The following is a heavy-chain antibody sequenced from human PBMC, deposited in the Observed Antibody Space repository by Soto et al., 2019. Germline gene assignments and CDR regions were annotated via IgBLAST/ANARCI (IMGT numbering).Heavy chain of an antibody. V-gene: IGHV3-66*01. J-gene: IGHJ6*03. Sequence: EVQLVESGGGLVPPGGSLRLSCAASGFTVSSKYMSWVRQAPGKRLEWVSLIKRGRSISYADSVKCIFTISRDNSENTPYLQMSTLGVEDTAVYYCTRDEVHCSGCTCYWIPMAVWGKGTTVTVSS. CDR2: IKRGRSI. CDR1: GFTVSSKY. D-gene: IGHD2-15*01. CDR3: TRDEVHCSGCTCYWIPMAV.